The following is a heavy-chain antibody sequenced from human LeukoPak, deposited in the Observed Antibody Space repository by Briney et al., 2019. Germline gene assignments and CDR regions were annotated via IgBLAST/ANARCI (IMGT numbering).Heavy chain of an antibody. CDR3: TKDSGVALFDN. V-gene: IGHV3-43*02. D-gene: IGHD3-10*01. CDR2: ISGDGGST. J-gene: IGHJ4*02. Sequence: GGSLRLSCAASGFTFDDYAMHWVRQAPGKGLEWVPLISGDGGSTYYADSVKGRFTISRDNSKNTLYLQMNNLGPEDTAVYYCTKDSGVALFDNWGQGTLVTVSS. CDR1: GFTFDDYA.